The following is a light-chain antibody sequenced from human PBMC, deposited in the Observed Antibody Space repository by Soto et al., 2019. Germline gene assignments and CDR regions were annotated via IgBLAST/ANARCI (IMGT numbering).Light chain of an antibody. CDR2: GAS. CDR1: QSVRSNF. Sequence: EFVWTQSPGTLSLSPGERATLSCRASQSVRSNFLAWYQQKPGQAPRLLIYGASNRATGIPDRFSGSGSGTDFTLTISSLQPEDFATYYCQQLKSYVTFGQGTRLEIK. CDR3: QQLKSYVT. V-gene: IGKV3-20*01. J-gene: IGKJ5*01.